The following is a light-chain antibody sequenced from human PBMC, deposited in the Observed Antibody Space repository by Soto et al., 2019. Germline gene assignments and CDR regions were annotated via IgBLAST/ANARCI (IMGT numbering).Light chain of an antibody. Sequence: EVVMTQSPATLSVSPGERATLSCRASQSVSRNLAWYQQRPGQPPRLVMYGASTRATGIPARFSGSGSGTEFNLTISSLQSEDCVVYYCQHYNNGPPYTFGQGTKVDIK. CDR1: QSVSRN. V-gene: IGKV3-15*01. J-gene: IGKJ2*01. CDR3: QHYNNGPPYT. CDR2: GAS.